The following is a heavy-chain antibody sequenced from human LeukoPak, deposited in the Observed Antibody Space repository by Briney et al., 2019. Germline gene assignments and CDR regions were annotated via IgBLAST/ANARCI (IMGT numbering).Heavy chain of an antibody. Sequence: GGSLRLSCAASGFTVKDNFMSWVRQAPGKGLEWVSVIYSGGSTYYADSVKGRFTISRDDSKNTLYLQMNSLRAEDTAVYYCARGQAGTTRQSAGDWFDPWGQGTLVTVSS. V-gene: IGHV3-53*01. CDR1: GFTVKDNF. CDR3: ARGQAGTTRQSAGDWFDP. J-gene: IGHJ5*02. CDR2: IYSGGST. D-gene: IGHD1-1*01.